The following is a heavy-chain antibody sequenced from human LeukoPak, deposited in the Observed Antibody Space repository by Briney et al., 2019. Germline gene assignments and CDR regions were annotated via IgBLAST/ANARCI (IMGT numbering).Heavy chain of an antibody. CDR3: AREVDYYDSSDYFPLGY. Sequence: GGSLRLSCAASGFTFDDYAMHWVRQAPGKGLEWVSGISWHSGSIGYADSVKGRFTISRDNAKNSLYLQMNSLRAEDTAVYYCAREVDYYDSSDYFPLGYWGRGTLVTVSS. CDR1: GFTFDDYA. V-gene: IGHV3-9*01. CDR2: ISWHSGSI. J-gene: IGHJ4*02. D-gene: IGHD3-22*01.